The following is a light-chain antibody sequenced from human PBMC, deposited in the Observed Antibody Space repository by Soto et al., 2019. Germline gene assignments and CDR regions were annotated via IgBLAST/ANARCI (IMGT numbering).Light chain of an antibody. Sequence: QSVLTQPASGSGSPGQSITISCTGTSSDVGSNNLVSWYQQHPGKAPKLMIYEGSKRPSGVSNRFSGYKSGNTASLTISGLQDEDEADYYCCSSAGRSTFVVFGGGTTLTVL. J-gene: IGLJ2*01. CDR3: CSSAGRSTFVV. V-gene: IGLV2-23*03. CDR1: SSDVGSNNL. CDR2: EGS.